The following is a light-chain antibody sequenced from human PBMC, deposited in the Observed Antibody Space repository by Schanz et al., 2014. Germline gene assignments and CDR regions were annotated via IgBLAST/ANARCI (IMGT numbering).Light chain of an antibody. V-gene: IGKV3-20*01. J-gene: IGKJ1*01. CDR3: QQYDSSLTWT. Sequence: EIVLTQSPATLSVSPGERATLSCRASQNIFSNLAWYQQKPGQAPRLLIYGASSRATDIPDRFSGGGSGTDFTLSITRLEPEDFAVYYCQQYDSSLTWTFGQGTKLEIK. CDR1: QNIFSN. CDR2: GAS.